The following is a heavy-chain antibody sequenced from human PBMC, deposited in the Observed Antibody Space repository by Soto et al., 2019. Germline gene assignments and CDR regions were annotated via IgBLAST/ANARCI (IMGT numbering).Heavy chain of an antibody. Sequence: ASVKVSCKASGYTFTSYGISWVRQAPGQGLEWMGWISAYNGNTNYAQKLQGRVTMTTDTSTSTAYMELRSLRSDDTAVYYCARDVLEWLLLDYYYGMDVWGQGTTVTVSS. CDR1: GYTFTSYG. CDR2: ISAYNGNT. V-gene: IGHV1-18*01. CDR3: ARDVLEWLLLDYYYGMDV. D-gene: IGHD3-3*01. J-gene: IGHJ6*02.